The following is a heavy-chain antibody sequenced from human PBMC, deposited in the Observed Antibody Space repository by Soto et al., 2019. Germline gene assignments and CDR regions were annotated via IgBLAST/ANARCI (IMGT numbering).Heavy chain of an antibody. Sequence: QVQLVQSGAEVKKPGASVKVSCKASGYTFTSYGICWVRQAPGQGLEWMGWISGYNGNTNYAQNLQGRVTMTTDTATRTVYMELSSLISDDSVVYYCGRRCSSTWCLDLWGRGTLVIVSS. CDR1: GYTFTSYG. CDR3: GRRCSSTWCLDL. V-gene: IGHV1-18*01. CDR2: ISGYNGNT. D-gene: IGHD2-2*01. J-gene: IGHJ2*01.